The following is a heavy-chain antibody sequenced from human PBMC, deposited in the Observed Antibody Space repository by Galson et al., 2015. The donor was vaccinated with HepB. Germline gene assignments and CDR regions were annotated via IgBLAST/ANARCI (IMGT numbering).Heavy chain of an antibody. V-gene: IGHV1-3*01. CDR2: ISAGHGDT. CDR3: ARGLRGSTAFDY. J-gene: IGHJ4*02. Sequence: SVKVSCKASGYIFTGYAMHWVRQAPGQRLECMGWISAGHGDTRNSQKFQGRVTITRDTSASTVYLERSSLRSEDTAVYYCARGLRGSTAFDYWGQGTLVTVSS. CDR1: GYIFTGYA. D-gene: IGHD3-16*01.